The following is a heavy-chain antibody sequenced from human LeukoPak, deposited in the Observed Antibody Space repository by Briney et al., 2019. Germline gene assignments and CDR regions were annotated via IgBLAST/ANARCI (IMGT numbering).Heavy chain of an antibody. J-gene: IGHJ4*02. CDR1: GFTFSDHY. CDR2: SRDKAHSYST. CDR3: ARAPPIGATYSFDF. V-gene: IGHV3-72*01. Sequence: GGSLRLSCAASGFTFSDHYMDWVRQAPGKGLEWVGRSRDKAHSYSTEYAPSVSGRFTISRDDTKNLLHLQLNSLETEGTAIYYCARAPPIGATYSFDFWGQGTLVTVSS. D-gene: IGHD4/OR15-4a*01.